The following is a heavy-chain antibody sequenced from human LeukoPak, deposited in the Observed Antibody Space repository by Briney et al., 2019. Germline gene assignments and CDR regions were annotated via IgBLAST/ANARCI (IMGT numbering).Heavy chain of an antibody. CDR2: INYSDGKT. CDR1: GFTFSIYA. CDR3: AKDSGNRLYSYADL. Sequence: GGSLRLSCSGFGFTFSIYAMNWVRQAPGKGLEWVSDINYSDGKTSYADSVKGRFTISRDNSRNTLYLQMNGLRVEDTAVYYCAKDSGNRLYSYADLWGQGILVTVSS. V-gene: IGHV3-23*01. D-gene: IGHD3-10*01. J-gene: IGHJ5*02.